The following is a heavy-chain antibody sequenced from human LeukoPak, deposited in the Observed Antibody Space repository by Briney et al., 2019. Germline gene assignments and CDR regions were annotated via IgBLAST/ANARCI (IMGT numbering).Heavy chain of an antibody. CDR2: ISSSSSYI. D-gene: IGHD3-22*01. Sequence: GGSLRLSCAASGFTFSSYSMNWVRQAPGKGLEWVSSISSSSSYIYYADSVKGRFTISRDNAKNSLYLQMNSLRAEDTAVYYCARDFTYYYDSSGFLYYFDYWGQGTLVTVSS. V-gene: IGHV3-21*01. CDR1: GFTFSSYS. J-gene: IGHJ4*02. CDR3: ARDFTYYYDSSGFLYYFDY.